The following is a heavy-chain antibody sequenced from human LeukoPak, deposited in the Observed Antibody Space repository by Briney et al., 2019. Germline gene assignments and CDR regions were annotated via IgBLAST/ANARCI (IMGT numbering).Heavy chain of an antibody. D-gene: IGHD1-26*01. J-gene: IGHJ4*02. CDR1: GFTFSTYA. V-gene: IGHV3-23*01. Sequence: GGSLRLSCAASGFTFSTYAITWVRQAPGKGLEWVLAISGSADNTYYADSVKGRFTISRDNSKDTLYLQINSLRAEDTAKYYCAKNIMGATVLDYWGQGTLVTVSS. CDR3: AKNIMGATVLDY. CDR2: ISGSADNT.